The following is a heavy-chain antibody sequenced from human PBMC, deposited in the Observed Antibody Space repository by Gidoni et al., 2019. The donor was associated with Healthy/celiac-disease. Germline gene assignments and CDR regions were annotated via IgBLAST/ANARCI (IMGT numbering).Heavy chain of an antibody. J-gene: IGHJ2*01. CDR3: ARPYCSSTSCYRHIDLYWYFDL. CDR1: GYSFTSYW. D-gene: IGHD2-2*01. V-gene: IGHV5-51*01. Sequence: EVQLVQSGAEVKKPGESLKISCKGSGYSFTSYWIGWVRQMPGKGLEWMGIIYPGDSDTRYSPSFQGQVTISADKSISTAYLQWSSLKASDTAMYYCARPYCSSTSCYRHIDLYWYFDLWGRGTLVTVSS. CDR2: IYPGDSDT.